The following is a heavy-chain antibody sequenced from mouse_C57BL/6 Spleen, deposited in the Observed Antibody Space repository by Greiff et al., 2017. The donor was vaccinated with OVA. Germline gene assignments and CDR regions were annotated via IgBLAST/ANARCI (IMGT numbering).Heavy chain of an antibody. Sequence: VQLQQSGAELVMPGASVKLSCKASGYTFTSYWMHWVKQRPGQGLEWIGEIDPSDSYTNYNQKFKGKSTLTVDKSSSTAYMQLSSLTSEDSAVYYCARSSNYFDYWGQGTTLTVSS. D-gene: IGHD5-1*01. CDR3: ARSSNYFDY. CDR1: GYTFTSYW. CDR2: IDPSDSYT. J-gene: IGHJ2*01. V-gene: IGHV1-69*01.